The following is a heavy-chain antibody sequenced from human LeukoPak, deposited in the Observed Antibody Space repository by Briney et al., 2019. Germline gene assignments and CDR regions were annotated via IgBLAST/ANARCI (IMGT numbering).Heavy chain of an antibody. CDR3: ASLERYNDSSGPRLYY. CDR2: IIPIFGTA. Sequence: AAAVKVSCKASGGTFSIYAISWVRQAPGQGLEWMGGIIPIFGTANYAQKFQGRVTITADGSTSTAYMELSSLRSEDTAVYYCASLERYNDSSGPRLYYWGQGTLVPVSS. CDR1: GGTFSIYA. V-gene: IGHV1-69*13. J-gene: IGHJ4*02. D-gene: IGHD3-22*01.